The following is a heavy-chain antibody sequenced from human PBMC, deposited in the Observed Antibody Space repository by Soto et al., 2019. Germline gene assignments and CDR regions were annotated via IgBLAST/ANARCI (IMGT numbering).Heavy chain of an antibody. CDR2: ITGSGGVM. V-gene: IGHV3-48*03. Sequence: GWSLRLSCTASGFDFSGSEMNWFRQAPRKGLEWVAYITGSGGVMFHADSVKGRFSISRDNAKNSLFLEMSNLTADDTGVYYCAKVAHLSLGSPFWGQGTLVTVSS. CDR1: GFDFSGSE. D-gene: IGHD3-10*01. J-gene: IGHJ4*02. CDR3: AKVAHLSLGSPF.